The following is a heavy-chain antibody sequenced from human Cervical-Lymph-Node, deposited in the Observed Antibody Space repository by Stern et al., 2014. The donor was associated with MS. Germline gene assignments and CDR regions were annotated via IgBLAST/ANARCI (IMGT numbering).Heavy chain of an antibody. Sequence: QDQLVQSGAEVKKPGSSVKVSCKASGGTFSSDTISWVRQAPGQGLEWMGGIIPMFGAGSYAQKFQGRVTMTADESTTTAYMELSSLRSEDTAVYYCARDGGGNSGGFDIWGQGTMVTVSS. V-gene: IGHV1-69*12. CDR2: IIPMFGAG. CDR1: GGTFSSDT. J-gene: IGHJ3*02. D-gene: IGHD4-23*01. CDR3: ARDGGGNSGGFDI.